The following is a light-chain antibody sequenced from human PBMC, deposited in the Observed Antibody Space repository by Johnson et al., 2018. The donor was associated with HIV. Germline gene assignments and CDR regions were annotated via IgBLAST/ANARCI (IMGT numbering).Light chain of an antibody. CDR3: AAWDSGLSARYV. CDR2: DNN. Sequence: QSVLTQPPSVSAAPGQKVTISCSGSSSNIGNNYVSWYQQLPGTAPKLLIYDNNKRPWGIPDRFSGSKSGTSATLGITGVHTGDEADYYCAAWDSGLSARYVFGPGTKLTVL. V-gene: IGLV1-51*01. J-gene: IGLJ1*01. CDR1: SSNIGNNY.